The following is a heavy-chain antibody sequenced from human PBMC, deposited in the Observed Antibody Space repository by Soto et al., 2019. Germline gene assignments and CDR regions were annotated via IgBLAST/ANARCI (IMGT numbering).Heavy chain of an antibody. CDR1: GFTFSSYW. CDR2: IKQDGSEK. CDR3: ARETVVATYDY. J-gene: IGHJ4*02. D-gene: IGHD5-12*01. Sequence: TGGALRLSCAASGFTFSSYWMSWVRQAPGKGLEWVANIKQDGSEKYYVDSVKGRFTISRDNAKNSLYLQMNSLRAEDTAVYYCARETVVATYDYWGQGTLVTVSS. V-gene: IGHV3-7*01.